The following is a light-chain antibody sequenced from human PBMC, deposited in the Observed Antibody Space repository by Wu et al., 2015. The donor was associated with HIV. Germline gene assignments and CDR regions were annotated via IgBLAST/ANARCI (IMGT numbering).Light chain of an antibody. V-gene: IGKV3-20*01. CDR1: ESVNGY. CDR2: GAS. CDR3: QQYDSSPYN. J-gene: IGKJ2*01. Sequence: EIVMTQSPGTLSLSPGEGATLSCRVSESVNGYLAWYQQRPGQPPRILIYGASSRAAGIPDRFRGSGSGTDFSLTIRRLEPEDFAVYYCQQYDSSPYNFGQGTKTGDET.